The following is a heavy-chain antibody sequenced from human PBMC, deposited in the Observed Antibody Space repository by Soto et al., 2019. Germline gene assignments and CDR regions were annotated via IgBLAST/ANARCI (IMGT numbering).Heavy chain of an antibody. V-gene: IGHV1-69*02. CDR1: GGTFSSYT. CDR2: IIPILGIA. J-gene: IGHJ4*02. Sequence: SVKVSCKASGGTFSSYTISWVRQAPGQGLEWMGRIIPILGIANYAQKFHKRVTLTRDMSTSTAHMELRSLTFEDTGIYYCTSEDVATGLVWGPGSLVTVSS. D-gene: IGHD5-12*01. CDR3: TSEDVATGLV.